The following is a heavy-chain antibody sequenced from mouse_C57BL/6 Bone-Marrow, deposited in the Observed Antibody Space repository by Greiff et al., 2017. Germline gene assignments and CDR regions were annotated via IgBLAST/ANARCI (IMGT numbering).Heavy chain of an antibody. J-gene: IGHJ1*03. Sequence: QVHVKQSGPELVKPGASVKLSCKASGYTFTSYDINWVKQRPGQGLEWIGWIDPTDGGTKYNEKFKGKATLTVDTSSSTAYMELHSLTSEDSAVYYCARVGFDGSSGDCAFDVWGTGTTVTVSS. D-gene: IGHD1-1*01. CDR2: IDPTDGGT. CDR1: GYTFTSYD. V-gene: IGHV1-85*01. CDR3: ARVGFDGSSGDCAFDV.